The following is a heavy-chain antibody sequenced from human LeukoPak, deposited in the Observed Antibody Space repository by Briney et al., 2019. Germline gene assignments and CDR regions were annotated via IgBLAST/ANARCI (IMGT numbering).Heavy chain of an antibody. CDR2: ISYDGSNK. CDR3: AREHVWELAYFDY. V-gene: IGHV3-30-3*01. CDR1: GFTFSSYA. D-gene: IGHD3-10*01. Sequence: GRPLRLSCAASGFTFSSYAMHWVRQAPGKGLEWVAVISYDGSNKYYADSVKGRFTISRDNSKNTLYLQMNSLRAEDTAVYYCAREHVWELAYFDYWGQGTLVTVSS. J-gene: IGHJ4*02.